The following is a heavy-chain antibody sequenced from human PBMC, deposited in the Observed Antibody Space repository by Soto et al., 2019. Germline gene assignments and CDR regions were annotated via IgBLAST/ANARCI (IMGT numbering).Heavy chain of an antibody. V-gene: IGHV3-33*06. D-gene: IGHD3-22*01. CDR1: GFTFSSYG. CDR2: IWYDGSNK. CDR3: AKDSAYYNSRGFDY. J-gene: IGHJ4*02. Sequence: PGGSLRLSCAASGFTFSSYGMHWVRQAPGKGLEWVAVIWYDGSNKYYADSVKGRFTISRDNSKNTLYLQMNSLRAEDTAVYYCAKDSAYYNSRGFDYWGQGTLVTVSS.